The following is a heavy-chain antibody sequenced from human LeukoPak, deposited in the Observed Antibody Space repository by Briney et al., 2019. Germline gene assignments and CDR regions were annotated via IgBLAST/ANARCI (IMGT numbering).Heavy chain of an antibody. Sequence: PGGSLRLSCAASGFTFSDYYMSWIRQAPGKGLEWVSYISSSGSTIYYADSVKGRFTISRDNARNSLYLQMNSLRAEDTAVYYCARGGGIAAAGPIPTYNWFDPWGQGTLVTVSS. CDR3: ARGGGIAAAGPIPTYNWFDP. D-gene: IGHD6-13*01. V-gene: IGHV3-11*04. CDR2: ISSSGSTI. CDR1: GFTFSDYY. J-gene: IGHJ5*02.